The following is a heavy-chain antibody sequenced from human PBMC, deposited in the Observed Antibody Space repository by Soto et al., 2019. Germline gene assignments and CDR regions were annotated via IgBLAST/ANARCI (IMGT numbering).Heavy chain of an antibody. Sequence: GGSLRLSCAASGFTFSSYGMHWVRQAPGKGLEWVAIISYDGSNKYYADSVKGRFTISRDNSKNTLYLQMNSLRAEDTAVYYCACQGYSSSWYYFDYWGQGTLVTVSS. D-gene: IGHD6-13*01. J-gene: IGHJ4*02. V-gene: IGHV3-33*05. CDR2: ISYDGSNK. CDR1: GFTFSSYG. CDR3: ACQGYSSSWYYFDY.